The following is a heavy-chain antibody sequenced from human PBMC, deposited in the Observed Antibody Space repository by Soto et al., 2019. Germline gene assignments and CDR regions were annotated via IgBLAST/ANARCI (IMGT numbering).Heavy chain of an antibody. J-gene: IGHJ5*02. CDR3: ARDWGRGGRWFDP. CDR1: GGSISSGGYY. V-gene: IGHV4-31*03. CDR2: IYYSGST. D-gene: IGHD3-16*01. Sequence: QVQLQESGPGLVKPSQTLSLTCTVSGGSISSGGYYWSWIRQHPGKGLEWIGYIYYSGSTYYNPSLKSRVTISVDTSKNQVSLKLSSVTAADTAVYYGARDWGRGGRWFDPWGQGTLVTVSS.